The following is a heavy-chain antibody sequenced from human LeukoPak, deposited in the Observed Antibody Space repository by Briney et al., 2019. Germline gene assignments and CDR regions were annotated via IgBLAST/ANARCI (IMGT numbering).Heavy chain of an antibody. Sequence: ASVKVSCKASGYTFTSYNIQWVRQAPGQGLEWMGIINPSGGSTRYAQKLQGRVTMTTDTSTSTAYMELRSLRSDDTAVYYCARVGSSGWSPYFDYWGQGTLVTVSS. CDR2: INPSGGST. D-gene: IGHD6-19*01. CDR1: GYTFTSYN. J-gene: IGHJ4*02. CDR3: ARVGSSGWSPYFDY. V-gene: IGHV1-46*01.